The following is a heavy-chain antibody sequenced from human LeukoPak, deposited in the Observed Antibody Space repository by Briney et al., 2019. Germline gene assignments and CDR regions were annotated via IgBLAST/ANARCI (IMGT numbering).Heavy chain of an antibody. J-gene: IGHJ4*02. D-gene: IGHD3-22*01. CDR1: GGSISSYY. CDR3: ARQNYDSSGYHFDY. V-gene: IGHV4-59*08. Sequence: SETLSLTCTVSGGSISSYYWSWIRQPPGKGLEWIGYIYYSGSTNYNPSLKSRVTISVDTSKNQFSLKLSSVTAADTAVYYCARQNYDSSGYHFDYWGQGTLVTVSS. CDR2: IYYSGST.